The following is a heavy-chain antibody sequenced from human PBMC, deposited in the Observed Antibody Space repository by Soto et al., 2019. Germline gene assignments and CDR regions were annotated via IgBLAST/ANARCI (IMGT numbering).Heavy chain of an antibody. CDR2: ISIGGDKT. D-gene: IGHD5-12*01. CDR3: AKWDGYGDH. CDR1: GFTFSSNS. Sequence: GSLRLSCAASGFTFSSNSFTWVRQAPGKGLEYVSGISIGGDKTWHADSVKGRFTVSRDNSKNTVYLQMNSLRVDDTAVYYCAKWDGYGDHWGQGTLVTVSS. J-gene: IGHJ5*02. V-gene: IGHV3-23*01.